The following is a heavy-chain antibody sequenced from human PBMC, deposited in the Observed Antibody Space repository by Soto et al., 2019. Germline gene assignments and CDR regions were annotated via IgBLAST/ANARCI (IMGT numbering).Heavy chain of an antibody. CDR3: ANAGWVGGLPGDFVS. D-gene: IGHD1-26*01. CDR1: GFTFSSYA. CDR2: ISGSGGST. J-gene: IGHJ4*02. V-gene: IGHV3-23*01. Sequence: PGGSLRLSCAASGFTFSSYAMSWVRQAPGKGLEWVSAISGSGGSTYYADSVKGRFTISRDNSKNTLYLQMNSLRAEDTAVYYCANAGWVGGLPGDFVSWGQGTMVTVSS.